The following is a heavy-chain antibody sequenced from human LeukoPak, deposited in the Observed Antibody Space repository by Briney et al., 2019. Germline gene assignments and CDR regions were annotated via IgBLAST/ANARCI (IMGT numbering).Heavy chain of an antibody. CDR3: AKSYGYKGQESSLFDF. CDR1: GFTFSSYE. CDR2: ISSSGSTI. Sequence: GGSLRLSCAASGFTFSSYEMNWVRQAPGKGLEWVSYISSSGSTIYYADSVKGRLTISRDNAKNSLYLQMKSLRPEDTAFYYCAKSYGYKGQESSLFDFWGQGTLVTVSS. D-gene: IGHD5-24*01. J-gene: IGHJ4*02. V-gene: IGHV3-48*03.